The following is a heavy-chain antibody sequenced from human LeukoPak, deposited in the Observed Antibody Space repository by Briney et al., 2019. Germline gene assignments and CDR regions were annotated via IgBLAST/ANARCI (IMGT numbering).Heavy chain of an antibody. V-gene: IGHV4-4*07. CDR2: IYTSGST. CDR3: ARDTGEPNRRYNWFDP. Sequence: SETLSLTCTVSGGSISSYYWSWIRQPAGKGLEWIGRIYTSGSTNYNPSLKNRVTMSVDTSKNQFSLKLSSVTTADTAVYYCARDTGEPNRRYNWFDPWGQGTLVTVSS. J-gene: IGHJ5*02. D-gene: IGHD3-16*01. CDR1: GGSISSYY.